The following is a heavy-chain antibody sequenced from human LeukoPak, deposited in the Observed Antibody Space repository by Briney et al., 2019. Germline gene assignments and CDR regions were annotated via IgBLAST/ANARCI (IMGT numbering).Heavy chain of an antibody. J-gene: IGHJ4*02. Sequence: GGSLRLSCAASGFTFSSSAMSWVRQAPGKGLEWGSAISNNGGYTYYADSVQGRFTISRDNSKSTLCLQMNSLRAEDTAVYYCAKQLGYCSDGSCYFPYWGQGTLVTVSS. D-gene: IGHD2-15*01. CDR3: AKQLGYCSDGSCYFPY. V-gene: IGHV3-23*01. CDR2: ISNNGGYT. CDR1: GFTFSSSA.